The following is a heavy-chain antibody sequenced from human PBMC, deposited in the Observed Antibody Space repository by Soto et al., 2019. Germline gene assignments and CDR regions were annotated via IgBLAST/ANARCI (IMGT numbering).Heavy chain of an antibody. D-gene: IGHD3-16*01. J-gene: IGHJ4*02. CDR2: IYYSGST. CDR1: GGSISSYY. Sequence: QVQLQESGPGLVKPSETLSLTCTVSGGSISSYYWSWIRQPPGKGLEGIGYIYYSGSTNCNPSLKRRVTISVDTSKNQFSLKLSSVTAADTAVYYCARVGKMGDYFDYWGQGTLVTVSS. CDR3: ARVGKMGDYFDY. V-gene: IGHV4-59*01.